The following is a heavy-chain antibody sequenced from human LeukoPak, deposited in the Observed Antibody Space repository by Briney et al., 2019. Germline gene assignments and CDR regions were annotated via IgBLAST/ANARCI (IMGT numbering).Heavy chain of an antibody. Sequence: SETLSLTCTVSGGSISSSSYYWGWIRQPPGKGLEWIGSIYYSGSTYYNPSLKSRVTISVDTSKNQFSLKLSSVTAADTAVYYCARASSQPYYFDYWGQGTLVTVSS. CDR1: GGSISSSSYY. CDR2: IYYSGST. V-gene: IGHV4-39*07. J-gene: IGHJ4*02. CDR3: ARASSQPYYFDY. D-gene: IGHD6-13*01.